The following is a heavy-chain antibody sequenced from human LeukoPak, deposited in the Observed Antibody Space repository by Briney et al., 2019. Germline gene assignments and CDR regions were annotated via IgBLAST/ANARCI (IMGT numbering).Heavy chain of an antibody. CDR3: AGDGGAD. J-gene: IGHJ4*02. V-gene: IGHV3-30-3*01. Sequence: GGSLRLSCAASGFTFSSYAMSWVRQPPGKGLEWVAVISYDENNKDYADSVKGRFTISRDNSKDTLYLQMNSLTPEDTAVYYCAGDGGADWGQGTLVTVSS. CDR1: GFTFSSYA. D-gene: IGHD3-3*01. CDR2: ISYDENNK.